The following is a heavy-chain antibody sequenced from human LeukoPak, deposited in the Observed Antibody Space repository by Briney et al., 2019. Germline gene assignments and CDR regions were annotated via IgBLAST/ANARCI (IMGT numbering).Heavy chain of an antibody. J-gene: IGHJ4*02. Sequence: PGGSLRLSCVASGLTIGDYGMSWVRQAPGKGLEWVSGVNWDGGATEYADSVKGRFTISRDNAENALYLQMDSLRVADTALYYCVRNLSSSWYSLAYWGRGTLVTVAS. CDR1: GLTIGDYG. CDR2: VNWDGGAT. V-gene: IGHV3-20*04. D-gene: IGHD6-13*01. CDR3: VRNLSSSWYSLAY.